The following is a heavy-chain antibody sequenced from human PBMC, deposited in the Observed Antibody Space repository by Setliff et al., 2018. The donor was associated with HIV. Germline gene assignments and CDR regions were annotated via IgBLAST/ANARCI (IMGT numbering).Heavy chain of an antibody. Sequence: ASVKVSCKASGGTFSSYAISWVRQAPGQGLEWMVGIIPIFGTANYAQKYQGRVTITTDESTSTAYMELSSLRSEDTAVYYCARDRGEVAMVRGAHDAFDIWGQGTMVTVSS. CDR1: GGTFSSYA. J-gene: IGHJ3*02. V-gene: IGHV1-69*05. CDR3: ARDRGEVAMVRGAHDAFDI. CDR2: IIPIFGTA. D-gene: IGHD3-10*01.